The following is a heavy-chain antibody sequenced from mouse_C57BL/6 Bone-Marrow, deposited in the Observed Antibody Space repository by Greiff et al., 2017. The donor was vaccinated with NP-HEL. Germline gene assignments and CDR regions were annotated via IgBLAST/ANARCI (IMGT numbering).Heavy chain of an antibody. J-gene: IGHJ3*01. D-gene: IGHD1-1*01. Sequence: EVMLVESGGGLVQPGGSLKLSCAASGFTFSDYGMAWVRQAPRKGPEWVAFISNLAYSIYYADNVTGRFTFSRENAKNTLYLEKSSLRSEDTAMYYCARGYYGSSYGFAYWGQGTLVTVSA. V-gene: IGHV5-15*01. CDR1: GFTFSDYG. CDR2: ISNLAYSI. CDR3: ARGYYGSSYGFAY.